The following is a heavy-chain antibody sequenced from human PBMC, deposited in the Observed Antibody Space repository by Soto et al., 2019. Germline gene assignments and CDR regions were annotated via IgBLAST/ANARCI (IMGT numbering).Heavy chain of an antibody. Sequence: LRLSCAASGFTFSSYAMSWVREAPVKGLEWVSAISGSGGSTYYADSVKGRFTISRDNSKNTLYLQMNSLRAEDTAVYYCAKVFGSSSDYYYGMDVWGQGTTVTVSS. V-gene: IGHV3-23*01. J-gene: IGHJ6*02. CDR3: AKVFGSSSDYYYGMDV. D-gene: IGHD6-6*01. CDR1: GFTFSSYA. CDR2: ISGSGGST.